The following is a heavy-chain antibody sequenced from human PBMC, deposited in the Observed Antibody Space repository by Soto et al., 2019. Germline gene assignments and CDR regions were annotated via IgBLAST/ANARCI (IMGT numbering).Heavy chain of an antibody. CDR1: GFTFSIYS. CDR2: ISGSGGST. CDR3: AKVVKYDVLTGYYKGPDYYGMDV. V-gene: IGHV3-23*01. J-gene: IGHJ6*04. D-gene: IGHD3-9*01. Sequence: HLLESGGGLVQPGGSLRLSCAASGFTFSIYSMNWVRQAPGKGLEWVSLISGSGGSTHYADSVEGRFTISRDNSKNTLYLEMDSLRAEDTAVYYCAKVVKYDVLTGYYKGPDYYGMDVWGKGTTVTVSS.